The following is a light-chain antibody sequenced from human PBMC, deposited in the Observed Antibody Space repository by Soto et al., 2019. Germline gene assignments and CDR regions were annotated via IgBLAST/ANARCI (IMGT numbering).Light chain of an antibody. CDR2: EVN. CDR1: SSDVGGYNF. V-gene: IGLV2-8*01. Sequence: QSVLTQPPSAPGSPGQSVTISCTGTSSDVGGYNFVSWYQQHPGKAPKLIIYEVNKRPSGVPDRFSASKSGNTASLTVSGLQAEDEADYYCSSYAGTNTRYVFGTGTKLTVL. CDR3: SSYAGTNTRYV. J-gene: IGLJ1*01.